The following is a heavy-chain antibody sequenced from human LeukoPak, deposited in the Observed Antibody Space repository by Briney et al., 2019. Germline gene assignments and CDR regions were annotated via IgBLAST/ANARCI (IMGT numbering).Heavy chain of an antibody. CDR3: ARVYSSSSRGGAFDI. CDR2: ISASNGNT. Sequence: ASVKVSCKASGYTFTSYGISWVRQAPGQGLEWMGWISASNGNTNYAQKLQGRVAMTTDTSTSTAYMELRSLRSDDTAVYYCARVYSSSSRGGAFDIWGQGTMVTVSS. V-gene: IGHV1-18*01. J-gene: IGHJ3*02. D-gene: IGHD6-6*01. CDR1: GYTFTSYG.